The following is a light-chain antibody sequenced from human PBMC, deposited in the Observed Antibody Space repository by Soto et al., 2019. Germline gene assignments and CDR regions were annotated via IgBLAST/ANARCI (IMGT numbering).Light chain of an antibody. Sequence: QSVLTQPASVSGSPGQSITISCTGTSSDVGGNKYVSWYQHYPGKAPKLMIYDVSNRPSGVSNHFSGSKSGNTASLTISGLQAEDEADYYCSAFTGTTDVFGTGTKVTVL. J-gene: IGLJ1*01. CDR1: SSDVGGNKY. V-gene: IGLV2-14*03. CDR3: SAFTGTTDV. CDR2: DVS.